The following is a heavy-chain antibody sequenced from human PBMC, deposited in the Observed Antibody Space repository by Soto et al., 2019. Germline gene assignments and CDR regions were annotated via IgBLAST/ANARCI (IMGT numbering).Heavy chain of an antibody. V-gene: IGHV5-10-1*01. CDR2: MDPSDSQT. CDR3: ARPWAVGSTDAFNI. J-gene: IGHJ3*02. D-gene: IGHD1-26*01. Sequence: PGESLKISCKGSVYSFAGYWITWVRQKPVKGLEWMGRMDPSDSQTYYSPSFRGHVTISVTKSITTVFLQWSSLRASDTAMYYCARPWAVGSTDAFNIWGQGTMVTVSS. CDR1: VYSFAGYW.